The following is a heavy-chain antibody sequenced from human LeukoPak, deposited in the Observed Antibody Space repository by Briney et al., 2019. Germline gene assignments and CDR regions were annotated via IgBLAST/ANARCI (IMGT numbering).Heavy chain of an antibody. Sequence: ASVKVSCKASGYTFRRYVMNWVRQAPGQGLEWMGWINTRTGNPTYAQGFTGRFVFSLDTSVSTAYLQISSLKAEDTAVYYCARGGRGYSYGYDYWGQGTLVTVSS. D-gene: IGHD5-18*01. CDR2: INTRTGNP. CDR3: ARGGRGYSYGYDY. J-gene: IGHJ4*02. V-gene: IGHV7-4-1*02. CDR1: GYTFRRYV.